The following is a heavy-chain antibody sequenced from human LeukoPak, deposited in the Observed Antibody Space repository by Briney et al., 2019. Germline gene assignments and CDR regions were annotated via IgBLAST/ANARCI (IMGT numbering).Heavy chain of an antibody. CDR2: IYYSGST. D-gene: IGHD2-2*01. CDR3: ARDRGVVPAANPFFYYYYGMDV. CDR1: GGSISSYY. J-gene: IGHJ6*04. V-gene: IGHV4-59*01. Sequence: PSETLSLTCTVSGGSISSYYWSWIRQPPGEGLEWIGYIYYSGSTNYNPSLKSRVTISVDTSKNQFSLKLSSVTAADTAVYYCARDRGVVPAANPFFYYYYGMDVWGKGTTVTVSS.